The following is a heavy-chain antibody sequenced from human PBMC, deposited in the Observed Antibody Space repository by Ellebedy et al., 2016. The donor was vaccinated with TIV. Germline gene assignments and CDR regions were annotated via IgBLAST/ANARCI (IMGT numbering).Heavy chain of an antibody. J-gene: IGHJ4*02. Sequence: GESLKISCAASGFTFSNCGMEWVRQAPGKGLEWVANIKKDGSEKHYVDSVKGRFTISRDNAKSSLYLQMNSLRAKDTAVYFCACGFDYWGQGTLVTVSS. V-gene: IGHV3-7*01. CDR2: IKKDGSEK. CDR3: ACGFDY. CDR1: GFTFSNCG.